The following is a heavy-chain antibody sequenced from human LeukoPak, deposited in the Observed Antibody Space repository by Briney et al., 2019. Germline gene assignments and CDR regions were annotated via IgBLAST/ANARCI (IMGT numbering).Heavy chain of an antibody. J-gene: IGHJ4*02. CDR2: SSSRGSTI. Sequence: PGGSLRLSCAGSGFTFSNSDMNWVRQAAGKGREWVSYSSSRGSTIYFADPVKGRFVISRDNSKTTLWLQMNSLRAEDTAVYYCANDKGDSGYYPVDYWGQGALVTVSS. CDR1: GFTFSNSD. CDR3: ANDKGDSGYYPVDY. V-gene: IGHV3-48*03. D-gene: IGHD3-22*01.